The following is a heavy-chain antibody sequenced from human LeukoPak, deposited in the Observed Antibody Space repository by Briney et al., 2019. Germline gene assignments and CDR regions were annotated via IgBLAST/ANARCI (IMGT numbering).Heavy chain of an antibody. D-gene: IGHD3-22*01. CDR2: IYTSGST. Sequence: SETLSLTCTVSGGSISSGSYYWSWIRQPAGKGLEWIGRIYTSGSTNYNPSLKSRVTISVDTSKNQFSLKLSSVTAADTAVYYCARETMIEERAFDIWGQGTMVTVSS. CDR1: GGSISSGSYY. CDR3: ARETMIEERAFDI. J-gene: IGHJ3*02. V-gene: IGHV4-61*02.